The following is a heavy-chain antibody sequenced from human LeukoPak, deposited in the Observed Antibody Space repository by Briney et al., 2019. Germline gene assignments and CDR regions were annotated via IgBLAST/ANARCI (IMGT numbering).Heavy chain of an antibody. CDR3: LRFLEWSVIDY. J-gene: IGHJ4*02. CDR2: IYYSGST. Sequence: SETLSLTCTVSGGSISSSSYYWGWIRQPPGQGREWVGSIYYSGSTDYNPSRTSRVTISVDTSKNQFSLKLSSVTAADTAVYYCLRFLEWSVIDYWGQGTLVTVSS. V-gene: IGHV4-39*01. D-gene: IGHD3-3*01. CDR1: GGSISSSSYY.